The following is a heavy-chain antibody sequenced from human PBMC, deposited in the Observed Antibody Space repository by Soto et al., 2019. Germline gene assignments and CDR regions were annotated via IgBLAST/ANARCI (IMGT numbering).Heavy chain of an antibody. J-gene: IGHJ6*02. CDR2: IWYDGSNK. D-gene: IGHD2-2*01. CDR1: GFTFSSYG. CDR3: ARDGIVLVPAAAIYYYYGMDV. V-gene: IGHV3-33*01. Sequence: QVQLVESGGGVVQPGRSLRLSCAASGFTFSSYGMHWVRQAPGKGLEWVAVIWYDGSNKYYADSVKGRFTISRDNSKNTLYLQMNSLRAEDTAVYYCARDGIVLVPAAAIYYYYGMDVWGQGTTVTVSS.